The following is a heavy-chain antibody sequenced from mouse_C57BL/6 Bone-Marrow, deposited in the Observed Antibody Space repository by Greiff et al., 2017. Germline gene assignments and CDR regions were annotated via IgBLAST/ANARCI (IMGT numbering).Heavy chain of an antibody. CDR2: IYPSDSET. CDR3: ARRDYDGLYYAMDY. Sequence: QVQLQQPGAELVRPGSSVKLSCKASGYTFTSYWMDWVKQRPGQGLEWIGNIYPSDSETHYNQKFKDKATLTVDKSSSTAYMQLSSLTSEDSAVYYCARRDYDGLYYAMDYWGQGTSVTVSS. V-gene: IGHV1-61*01. CDR1: GYTFTSYW. J-gene: IGHJ4*01. D-gene: IGHD2-4*01.